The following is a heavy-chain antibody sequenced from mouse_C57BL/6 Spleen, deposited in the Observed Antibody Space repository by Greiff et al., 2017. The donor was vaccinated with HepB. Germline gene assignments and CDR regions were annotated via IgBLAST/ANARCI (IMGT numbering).Heavy chain of an antibody. CDR3: ARRGGGTWDY. CDR2: INPYNGGT. D-gene: IGHD3-3*01. J-gene: IGHJ2*01. CDR1: GYTFTDYY. Sequence: EVQLQQSGPVLVKPGASVKMSCKASGYTFTDYYMNWVKQSHGKSLEWIGVINPYNGGTSYNQKFKGKATLTVDKSSSTAYMELNSLTSEDSAVYYCARRGGGTWDYWGQGTTLTVSS. V-gene: IGHV1-19*01.